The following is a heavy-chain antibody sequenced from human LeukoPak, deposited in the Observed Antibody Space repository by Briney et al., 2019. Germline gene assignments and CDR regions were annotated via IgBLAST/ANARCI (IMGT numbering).Heavy chain of an antibody. D-gene: IGHD5-12*01. V-gene: IGHV4-39*01. J-gene: IGHJ4*02. CDR3: ARHPRGVVAETY. CDR1: GGSISISSYY. CDR2: IYYSGNT. Sequence: SETLSLTCTVSGGSISISSYYWGWIRQPPGKGLEWIGSIYYSGNTYYNPSLKSRVSISVDTSRNQFSLTLRPVTAADTAVFYCARHPRGVVAETYWGQGTLVTVSS.